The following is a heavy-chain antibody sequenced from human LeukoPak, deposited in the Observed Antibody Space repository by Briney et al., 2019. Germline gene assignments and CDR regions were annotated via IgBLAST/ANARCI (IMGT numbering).Heavy chain of an antibody. J-gene: IGHJ6*03. V-gene: IGHV1-2*02. D-gene: IGHD2-2*01. Sequence: ASVEVSCKASGYTFTGYNVHWVRQAPGQGLEWMGWINPNSGGAKYAQKFQGRVAITRDTSISTAYLELIRLRPDDTAVYYCARDLFPVIPDARTSYFYYYLDVWGKGTTVTVSS. CDR3: ARDLFPVIPDARTSYFYYYLDV. CDR2: INPNSGGA. CDR1: GYTFTGYN.